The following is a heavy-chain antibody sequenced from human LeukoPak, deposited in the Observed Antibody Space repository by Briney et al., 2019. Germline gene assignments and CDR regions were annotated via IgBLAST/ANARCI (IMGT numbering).Heavy chain of an antibody. CDR1: GFTFSSYW. CDR2: IKQDGSEK. V-gene: IGHV3-7*01. D-gene: IGHD3-3*01. Sequence: TGGSLRLSCAASGFTFSSYWMSWVRQAPGKGLEWVANIKQDGSEKYYVDSVKGRFTISRDNAKNSLYLQMNSLRAEDTAVYYCARVSYSYYDFWSGSYYYYYMDVWGKGTTVTVSS. CDR3: ARVSYSYYDFWSGSYYYYYMDV. J-gene: IGHJ6*03.